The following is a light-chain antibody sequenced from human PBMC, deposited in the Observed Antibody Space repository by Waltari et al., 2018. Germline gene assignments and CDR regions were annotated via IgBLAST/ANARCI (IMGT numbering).Light chain of an antibody. CDR2: GAS. CDR3: HHHTKSLWT. J-gene: IGKJ1*01. V-gene: IGKV3D-15*01. Sequence: TVVTQSPAPLSLSPGERATLSCRASQNVSTNIAWFQQRSGQAPRLLIYGASTRTTDTPPRFSGSGSGTNFTLTISSLQSEDFALYYCHHHTKSLWTFGQGTKVEV. CDR1: QNVSTN.